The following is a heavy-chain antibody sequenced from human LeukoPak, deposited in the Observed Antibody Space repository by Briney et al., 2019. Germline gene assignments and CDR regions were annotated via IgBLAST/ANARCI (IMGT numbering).Heavy chain of an antibody. J-gene: IGHJ4*02. CDR3: ARDIGSRDGSYFDY. V-gene: IGHV1-2*02. Sequence: ASVKVSCKASGYTFTGYYMHWVRQAPGQGLEWMGWINPNSGGTNYAQKFQGRVTMTRDTSISTAYMELSRLRSDDTAVYYCARDIGSRDGSYFDYWGQGTLVTVS. CDR1: GYTFTGYY. D-gene: IGHD5-24*01. CDR2: INPNSGGT.